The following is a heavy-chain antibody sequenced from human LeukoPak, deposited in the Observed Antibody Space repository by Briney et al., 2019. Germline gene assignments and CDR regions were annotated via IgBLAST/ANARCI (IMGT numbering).Heavy chain of an antibody. D-gene: IGHD3-3*01. CDR1: GFTFSSYA. V-gene: IGHV3-30-3*01. J-gene: IGHJ4*02. CDR2: ISYVGSNK. CDR3: AREGKDFWSGYYWPSGYFDY. Sequence: GGSLRLSCAASGFTFSSYAMHWVRQAPGKGLEWVAVISYVGSNKYYADSVKGRFTISRDNSKNTLYLQMNSLRAEDTAVYYCAREGKDFWSGYYWPSGYFDYWGQGTLVTVSS.